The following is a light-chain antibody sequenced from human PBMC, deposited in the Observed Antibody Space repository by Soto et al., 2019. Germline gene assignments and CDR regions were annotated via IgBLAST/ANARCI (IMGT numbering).Light chain of an antibody. J-gene: IGLJ1*01. CDR3: AAWDDSLSVLYV. Sequence: QSVLAPPPSASGTPGQRVTISCSGRSPNLGRNYVYWYQQLPGTAPKLLIYRNNKRPSGVPDRFPGSKSGTSASLAISGLRSEDEADYYCAAWDDSLSVLYVFGTGTKVTVL. V-gene: IGLV1-47*01. CDR2: RNN. CDR1: SPNLGRNY.